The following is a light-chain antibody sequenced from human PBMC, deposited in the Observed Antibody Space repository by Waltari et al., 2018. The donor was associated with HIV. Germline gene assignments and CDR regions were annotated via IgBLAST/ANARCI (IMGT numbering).Light chain of an antibody. CDR3: QQYNNYSYT. CDR1: QSISSW. J-gene: IGKJ2*01. CDR2: KAS. Sequence: DIQMTQSPSTLSASVGDRVTITCRASQSISSWLPWYQQKPGKAPKLLIYKASSLESGVPSRFSGSGSGTEFTLTISSLQPDDFATYYCQQYNNYSYTFGQGTKLEIK. V-gene: IGKV1-5*03.